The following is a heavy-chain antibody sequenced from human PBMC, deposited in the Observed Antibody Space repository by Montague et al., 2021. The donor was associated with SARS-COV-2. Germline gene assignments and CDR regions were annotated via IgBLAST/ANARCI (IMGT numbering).Heavy chain of an antibody. CDR1: GFSLSTSEVG. D-gene: IGHD3-9*01. J-gene: IGHJ5*02. CDR3: AHFGILRYFDP. Sequence: PALVTPTQTFTLTCTFSGFSLSTSEVGVGWIRQPPGKAPEFLALIYGDDDNRYKPSLKSRLTITKVTSKNQVVLTMTNVDPVDTATYYCAHFGILRYFDPWGQGTLVTVSS. V-gene: IGHV2-5*02. CDR2: IYGDDDN.